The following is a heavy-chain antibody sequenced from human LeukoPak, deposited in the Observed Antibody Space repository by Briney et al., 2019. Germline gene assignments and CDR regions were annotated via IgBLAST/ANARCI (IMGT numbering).Heavy chain of an antibody. D-gene: IGHD1-7*01. V-gene: IGHV6-1*01. CDR2: TYYRSKWNY. CDR3: ASTHNWNYWIDY. Sequence: SQTLSLTCAISGDSVSSNNAAWNWLRQSPSRGLEWLGRTYYRSKWNYDYAVSVKNRITINPDTSKNQFSLQLNSVTPEDTAVYYCASTHNWNYWIDYWGQGTLVTVSS. J-gene: IGHJ4*02. CDR1: GDSVSSNNAA.